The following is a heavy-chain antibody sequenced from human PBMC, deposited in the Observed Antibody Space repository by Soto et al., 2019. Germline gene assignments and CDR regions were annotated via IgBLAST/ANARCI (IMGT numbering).Heavy chain of an antibody. CDR1: GYSFTSYW. D-gene: IGHD3-3*01. CDR3: AILDYDFWSGYYTPHDAFDI. CDR2: IYPGDSDT. J-gene: IGHJ3*02. V-gene: IGHV5-51*01. Sequence: PGESLKISCKGSGYSFTSYWIGWVRQMPGKGLEWMGIIYPGDSDTRYSPSFQGQVTISADKSISTAYLQWSSLKASDTAMYYCAILDYDFWSGYYTPHDAFDIWGQGTMVTVSS.